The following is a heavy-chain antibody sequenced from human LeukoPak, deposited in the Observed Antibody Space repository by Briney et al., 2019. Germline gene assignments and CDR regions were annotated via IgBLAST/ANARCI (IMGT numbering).Heavy chain of an antibody. J-gene: IGHJ4*02. CDR3: ARDRGYSGYEFSDY. CDR2: IYHSGST. V-gene: IGHV4-38-2*02. D-gene: IGHD5-12*01. Sequence: PSETLSLTCTVSGYSISSGYYWGWIRQPPGKGLEWIGSIYHSGSTYCNPSLKSRVTISVDTSKNQFSLKLSSVTAADTAVYYCARDRGYSGYEFSDYWGQGTLVTVSS. CDR1: GYSISSGYY.